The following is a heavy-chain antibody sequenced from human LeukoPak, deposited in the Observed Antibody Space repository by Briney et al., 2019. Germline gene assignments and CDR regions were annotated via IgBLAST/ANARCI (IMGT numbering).Heavy chain of an antibody. V-gene: IGHV3-21*04. CDR1: GFTFSSYS. Sequence: GGSLRLSCAASGFTFSSYSMNWVRQAPGKGLEWVSSISSSSSYIYYADSLKGRFTISRDNAKNSLYLQMSSLKASDTAMYYCARLVATYSYGYRSYFDYWGQGTLVTVSS. CDR3: ARLVATYSYGYRSYFDY. D-gene: IGHD5-18*01. CDR2: ISSSSSYI. J-gene: IGHJ4*02.